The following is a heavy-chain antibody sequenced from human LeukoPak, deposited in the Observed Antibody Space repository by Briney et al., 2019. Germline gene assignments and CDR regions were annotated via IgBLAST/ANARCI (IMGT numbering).Heavy chain of an antibody. CDR3: ATADSWFGEKWFDP. Sequence: ASVKVSCKASGYTFTGYYMHWVRQAPGQGLEWMGWINPNSGGTIYAQKFQGRVTMTEDTSTDTAYMELSSLRSEDTAVYYCATADSWFGEKWFDPWGQGTLVTVSS. V-gene: IGHV1-2*02. J-gene: IGHJ5*02. CDR2: INPNSGGT. D-gene: IGHD3-10*01. CDR1: GYTFTGYY.